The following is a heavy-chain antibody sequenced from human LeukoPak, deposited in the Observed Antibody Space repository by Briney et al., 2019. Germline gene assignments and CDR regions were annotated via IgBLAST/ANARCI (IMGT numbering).Heavy chain of an antibody. D-gene: IGHD2-21*02. CDR3: ARDLQCGGDCHYDAFDI. CDR1: GLSLNNYA. CDR2: SSSSDDGK. V-gene: IGHV3-23*01. J-gene: IGHJ3*02. Sequence: PGGSLRLSCTASGLSLNNYAMSWVRQVPGKGLEWVSASSSSDDGKWYAESVRGRFTISRDTSKNTVYLQMNSLRAEDTAVYYCARDLQCGGDCHYDAFDIWGQGTMVTVSS.